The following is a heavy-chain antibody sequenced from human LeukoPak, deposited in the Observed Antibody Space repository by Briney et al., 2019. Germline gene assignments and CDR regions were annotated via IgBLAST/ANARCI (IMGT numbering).Heavy chain of an antibody. Sequence: GGSLRLSCAASGFTFSSYAMSWIRQAPGKGLEWVSAISGSGGSTYYADSVKGRFTISRDNSKNTLYLQMNSLRAEDTAVYYCAKGRPHYYDSSGYYYFDYWGQGTLVTVSS. CDR2: ISGSGGST. CDR3: AKGRPHYYDSSGYYYFDY. D-gene: IGHD3-22*01. V-gene: IGHV3-23*01. J-gene: IGHJ4*02. CDR1: GFTFSSYA.